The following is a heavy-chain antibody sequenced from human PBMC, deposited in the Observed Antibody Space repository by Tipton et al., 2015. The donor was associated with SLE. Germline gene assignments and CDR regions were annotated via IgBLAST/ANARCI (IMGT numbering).Heavy chain of an antibody. V-gene: IGHV4-34*01. D-gene: IGHD4-17*01. J-gene: IGHJ2*01. CDR1: GGSFSGYY. CDR2: INHSGST. CDR3: ASRGDCGDYVSGYWYFDL. Sequence: TLSLTCAVYGGSFSGYYWSWIRQPPGKGLEWIGEINHSGSTNYNPSLKSRVTISVDTSKNQFSLKLSSVTAADTAVYYCASRGDCGDYVSGYWYFDLWGRGTLVTVSS.